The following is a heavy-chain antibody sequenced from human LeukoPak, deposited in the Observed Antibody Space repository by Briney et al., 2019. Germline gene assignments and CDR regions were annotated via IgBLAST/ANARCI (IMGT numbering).Heavy chain of an antibody. D-gene: IGHD4-17*01. J-gene: IGHJ6*02. CDR1: GGTFSGSY. CDR2: INHSGST. V-gene: IGHV4-34*01. CDR3: ARVMATVTTFKTYSYGMDV. Sequence: SETLPLTCAVYGGTFSGSYWTWIRQPPGKGLAWMGEINHSGSTNYNPSLKSGGTISLDTCKNQFCVRLGSVTAADTDVYYCARVMATVTTFKTYSYGMDVWGQGTTVTVSS.